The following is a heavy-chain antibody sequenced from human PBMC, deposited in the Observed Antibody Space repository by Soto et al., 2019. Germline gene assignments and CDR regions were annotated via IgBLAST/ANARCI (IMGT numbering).Heavy chain of an antibody. J-gene: IGHJ5*02. D-gene: IGHD6-13*01. CDR3: AGGGIAAAGWFDP. CDR1: GGSISSSSYY. V-gene: IGHV4-39*01. Sequence: QLQLQESGPGLVNPSETLSLTCTVSGGSISSSSYYWGWIRQPPGKGLEWIGSIYYSGSTYYNPSLKSRVTISVDTSKNQFSLKLSSVTAADTAVYYCAGGGIAAAGWFDPWGQGTLVTVSS. CDR2: IYYSGST.